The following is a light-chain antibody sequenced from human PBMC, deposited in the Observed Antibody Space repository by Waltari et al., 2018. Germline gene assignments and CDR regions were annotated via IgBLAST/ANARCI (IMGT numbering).Light chain of an antibody. CDR1: QSVKSN. Sequence: EIVMTQSPATLSVSPGERATLSCRASQSVKSNLAWYQQQPGQAPRLLIYGASTRVTGIPARFSGSGSGTEFTLTISSLQSEDSAVYFCQQYNIRPPDTFGQGTKLEIK. CDR2: GAS. CDR3: QQYNIRPPDT. J-gene: IGKJ2*01. V-gene: IGKV3-15*01.